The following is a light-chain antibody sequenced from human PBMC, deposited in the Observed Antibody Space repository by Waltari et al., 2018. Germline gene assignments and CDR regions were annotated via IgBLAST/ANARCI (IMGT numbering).Light chain of an antibody. J-gene: IGLJ3*02. CDR2: EVT. V-gene: IGLV2-8*01. CDR1: SSDIAGYSY. Sequence: QSALTQPPSASGSPGQSVTSSCTETSSDIAGYSYASWYQQQPGKAPKLMIYEVTTRPSGVSDRFSGSKSGNTASLTVSGLQAEDEADYYCSSYAGRNNLGVFGGGTKLTVL. CDR3: SSYAGRNNLGV.